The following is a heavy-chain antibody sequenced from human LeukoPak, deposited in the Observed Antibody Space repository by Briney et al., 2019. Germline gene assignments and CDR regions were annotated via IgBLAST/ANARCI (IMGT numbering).Heavy chain of an antibody. J-gene: IGHJ4*02. CDR2: IIWNDGKT. V-gene: IGHV3-20*04. CDR3: AKQHGYSFGSFDS. CDR1: GFSFDDYG. Sequence: GGSLRLSCVLSGFSFDDYGMSWVRQPPGKGLEWVAGIIWNDGKTDYADSVEGRFTISGDNAKSPLYLQMNSLRVKDPAFSYCAKQHGYSFGSFDSWGQGTLVTVSS. D-gene: IGHD5-18*01.